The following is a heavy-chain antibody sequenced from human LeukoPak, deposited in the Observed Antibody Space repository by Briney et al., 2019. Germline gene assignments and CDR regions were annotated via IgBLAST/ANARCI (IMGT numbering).Heavy chain of an antibody. CDR2: IHPGEYER. J-gene: IGHJ4*02. Sequence: GDSLKISCKASGYRFTSYWIGWVRQMPGKGLEWMGVIHPGEYERRYSPSFEGQVTISADKSISTAYMQWSSLKALDTAMYYCARRLKISQGGTTDYWGQGTLVTVSS. D-gene: IGHD1-1*01. V-gene: IGHV5-51*01. CDR3: ARRLKISQGGTTDY. CDR1: GYRFTSYW.